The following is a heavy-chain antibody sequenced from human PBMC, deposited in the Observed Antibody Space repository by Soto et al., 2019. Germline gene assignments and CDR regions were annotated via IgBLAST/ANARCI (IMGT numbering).Heavy chain of an antibody. CDR2: ISWNSGSI. CDR1: GFTFDDYA. J-gene: IGHJ6*02. Sequence: GGSLRLSCAASGFTFDDYAMHWVRQAPGKGLEWVSGISWNSGSIGYADSVKGRFTISRDNAKNSLYLQMNSLRAEDTALYYSAKDISYYDFSYGMDVWGQGTTVTVSS. D-gene: IGHD3-3*01. V-gene: IGHV3-9*01. CDR3: AKDISYYDFSYGMDV.